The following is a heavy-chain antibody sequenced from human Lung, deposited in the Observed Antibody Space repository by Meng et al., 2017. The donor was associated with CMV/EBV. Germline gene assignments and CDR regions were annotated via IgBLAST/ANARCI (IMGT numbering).Heavy chain of an antibody. CDR2: IYHSGST. V-gene: IGHV4-4*02. J-gene: IGHJ4*02. CDR1: GGSISSSNW. D-gene: IGHD6-19*01. CDR3: ASFPPPGKQWLVTDY. Sequence: QVRLPESGPGLGEPSGTLSLTCAVSGGSISSSNWGSWVRQPPGKGLEWIGEIYHSGSTNYNPSLKSRVTISVDKSKNQFSLKLSSVTAADTAVYYCASFPPPGKQWLVTDYWGQGTLVTVSS.